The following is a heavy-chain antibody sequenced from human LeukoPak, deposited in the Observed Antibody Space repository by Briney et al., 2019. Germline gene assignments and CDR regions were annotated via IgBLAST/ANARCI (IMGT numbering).Heavy chain of an antibody. CDR1: GFTFSSFS. J-gene: IGHJ4*02. CDR2: ISIGYNHI. V-gene: IGHV3-21*01. Sequence: GESLTLSCAASGFTFSSFSMNWVRQAPGRGLEWVASISIGYNHIYYADSVKGRFTISRDNAKNSLYLQMNSLRDEDTAVYYCARADIVVVPADPFDYWGQGTLVTVSS. D-gene: IGHD2-15*01. CDR3: ARADIVVVPADPFDY.